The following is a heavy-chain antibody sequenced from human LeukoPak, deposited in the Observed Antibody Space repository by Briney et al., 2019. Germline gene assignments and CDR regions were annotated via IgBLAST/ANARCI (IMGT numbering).Heavy chain of an antibody. CDR1: GFTFSFYA. CDR3: AKPISGGLAVTADWFHP. D-gene: IGHD6-19*01. Sequence: PGGSLRLSCAASGFTFSFYAMSWLRQPPGKGLEGVSTINANSGTISYAASVRGRFTISRDNSKNTLYLQVNTLRADDTATYYCAKPISGGLAVTADWFHPWGQGTLVVVSS. J-gene: IGHJ5*01. CDR2: INANSGTI. V-gene: IGHV3-23*01.